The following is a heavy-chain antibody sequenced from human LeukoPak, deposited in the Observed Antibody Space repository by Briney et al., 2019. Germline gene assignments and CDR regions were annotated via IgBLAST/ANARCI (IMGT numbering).Heavy chain of an antibody. J-gene: IGHJ4*02. CDR1: GGSISSYY. Sequence: SETLSLTCTVSGGSISSYYWSWIRQPPGKGLEWIGYIYYSGSTNYNPSLKSRVTISVDTSKNQFSLKLSSVTAADTAVYYCARGDYDSSGSFDYWGQGTLVTVSS. CDR2: IYYSGST. D-gene: IGHD3-22*01. V-gene: IGHV4-59*01. CDR3: ARGDYDSSGSFDY.